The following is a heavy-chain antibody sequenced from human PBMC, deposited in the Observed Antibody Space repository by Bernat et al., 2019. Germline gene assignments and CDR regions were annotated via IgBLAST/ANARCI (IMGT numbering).Heavy chain of an antibody. CDR2: ISTYQGNT. CDR1: GYIFVTYL. CDR3: ARGSNVHGNCHH. D-gene: IGHD1-7*01. Sequence: QVQLVQSGPEMKKPGASVKVSCKASGYIFVTYLISWVRQAPGQGLEWMGWISTYQGNTRFAQKFQGRVTLTTDSSTSKVYMELRNLRPNDTAVYYCARGSNVHGNCHHWGQGTLVTVSS. V-gene: IGHV1-18*01. J-gene: IGHJ4*02.